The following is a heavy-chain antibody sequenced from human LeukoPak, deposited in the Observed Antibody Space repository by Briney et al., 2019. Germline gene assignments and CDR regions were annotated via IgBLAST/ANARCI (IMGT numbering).Heavy chain of an antibody. CDR2: ICLNGGST. V-gene: IGHV3-23*01. D-gene: IGHD6-19*01. Sequence: GGSLRLSYAPTRFTFSRYSMTWVRQAPGTALEWVSAICLNGGSTYYADSVKGRFTISRDNSKNTLYLQMNSLRAEDTAVYYCAKLPTVAAAYWGQGTLVTVSS. J-gene: IGHJ4*02. CDR1: RFTFSRYS. CDR3: AKLPTVAAAY.